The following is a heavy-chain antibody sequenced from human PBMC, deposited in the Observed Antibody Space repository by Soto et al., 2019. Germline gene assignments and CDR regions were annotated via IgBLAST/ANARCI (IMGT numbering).Heavy chain of an antibody. CDR1: GGSISSYY. V-gene: IGHV4-59*01. Sequence: SETLSLTCTVSGGSISSYYWSWIRQPPGKGLEWIGYIYYSGSTNYNPSLKSRVTISVDTSKNQFSLKLSSVTAADTAVYYCARAPDCSGGSCFEYYFDYWGQGTLVTV. CDR3: ARAPDCSGGSCFEYYFDY. D-gene: IGHD2-15*01. CDR2: IYYSGST. J-gene: IGHJ4*02.